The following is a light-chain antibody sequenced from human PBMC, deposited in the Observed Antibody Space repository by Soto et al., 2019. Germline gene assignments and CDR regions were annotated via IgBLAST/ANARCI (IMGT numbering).Light chain of an antibody. CDR2: AAS. CDR1: QGISSY. CDR3: QRYYSYPL. V-gene: IGKV1-8*01. J-gene: IGKJ1*01. Sequence: AIRMTQSPSSLSASTGDRVTITCRASQGISSYLAWYQQKPGKAPKLLIYAASTLQSGVPSRFSGSGSGTDFTLTISCLQSEDFATYYCQRYYSYPLFGQGTKV.